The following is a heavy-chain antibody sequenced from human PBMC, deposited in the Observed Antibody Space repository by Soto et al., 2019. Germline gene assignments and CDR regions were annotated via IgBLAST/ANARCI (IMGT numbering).Heavy chain of an antibody. CDR3: ARSNYYGSGTAHYGMDV. CDR2: IDPSDSYT. Sequence: GESLKISCKGSGYSFTSYWISWVRQMPGKGLEWMGRIDPSDSYTNYSPSFQGHVTISADKSISTAYLQWSSLKASDTAMYYCARSNYYGSGTAHYGMDVWGQGTTVTVSS. V-gene: IGHV5-10-1*01. CDR1: GYSFTSYW. J-gene: IGHJ6*02. D-gene: IGHD3-10*01.